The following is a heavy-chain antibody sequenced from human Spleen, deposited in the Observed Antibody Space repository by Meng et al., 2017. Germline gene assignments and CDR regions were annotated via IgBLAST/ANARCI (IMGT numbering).Heavy chain of an antibody. CDR3: AKDILSAADYTFTY. CDR1: GFTFDDYA. J-gene: IGHJ4*02. D-gene: IGHD6-13*01. V-gene: IGHV3-9*01. CDR2: ISWNSGSV. Sequence: GGSLRLSCAVSGFTFDDYAMHWVRQAPGKGLEWVSGISWNSGSVGYADSVRGRFTISRDNAKNSLYLQMNSLRAEDTALYYCAKDILSAADYTFTYWGQGTLVTVSS.